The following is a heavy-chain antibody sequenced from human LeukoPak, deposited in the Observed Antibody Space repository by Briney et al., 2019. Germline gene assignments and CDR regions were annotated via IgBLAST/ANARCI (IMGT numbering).Heavy chain of an antibody. CDR1: GYSITELS. CDR3: ATGTHYDLLPF. D-gene: IGHD3-9*01. J-gene: IGHJ4*02. CDR2: FDPGSGEI. Sequence: AAVKVSCKVSGYSITELSTHWVRQAPGKGLEWMGGFDPGSGEIIYEQKFQDRVTMTVDTSTDTAYMYLSSLSSGDTDLYYCATGTHYDLLPFWGQGTLVTVSS. V-gene: IGHV1-24*01.